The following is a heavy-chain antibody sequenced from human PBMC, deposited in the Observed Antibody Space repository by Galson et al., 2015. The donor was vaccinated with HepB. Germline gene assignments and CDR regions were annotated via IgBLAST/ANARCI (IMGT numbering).Heavy chain of an antibody. CDR1: GGSISSGGYY. V-gene: IGHV4-31*03. CDR2: IYYSGST. J-gene: IGHJ4*02. Sequence: TLSLTCTVSGGSISSGGYYWSWIRQHPGKGLEWIGYIYYSGSTYYNPSLKSRVTISVDTSKNQFSLKLSSVIAADTAVYYCARDLSGGFDYWGQGTLVTVSS. CDR3: ARDLSGGFDY. D-gene: IGHD2-15*01.